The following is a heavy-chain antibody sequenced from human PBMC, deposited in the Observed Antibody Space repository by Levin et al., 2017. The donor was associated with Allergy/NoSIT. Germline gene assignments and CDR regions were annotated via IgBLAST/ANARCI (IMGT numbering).Heavy chain of an antibody. CDR1: GDSVSSNSAA. D-gene: IGHD1-7*01. CDR2: TYYRSKWYN. CDR3: ACEAHNWNYVGWFDP. Sequence: LRLSCAISGDSVSSNSAAWNWIRQSPSRGLEWLGRTYYRSKWYNDYAVSVKSRITINPDTSKNQFSLQLNSVTPEDTAVYYCACEAHNWNYVGWFDPWGQGTLVTVSS. J-gene: IGHJ5*02. V-gene: IGHV6-1*01.